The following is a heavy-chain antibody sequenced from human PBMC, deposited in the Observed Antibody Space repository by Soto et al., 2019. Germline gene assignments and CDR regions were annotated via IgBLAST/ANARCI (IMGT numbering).Heavy chain of an antibody. D-gene: IGHD5-18*01. Sequence: EVQLLESGGDLVQPGGSLRLSCAASGFSFSSYSFTWVRQAPGKGLEWVAGISIGGDKTWHADSVKGRFTISRDNSKTTVYLQMKSLRVDDTAVYYCAKWDGYGDHWVQGTLVTVSS. J-gene: IGHJ5*02. CDR1: GFSFSSYS. CDR3: AKWDGYGDH. CDR2: ISIGGDKT. V-gene: IGHV3-23*01.